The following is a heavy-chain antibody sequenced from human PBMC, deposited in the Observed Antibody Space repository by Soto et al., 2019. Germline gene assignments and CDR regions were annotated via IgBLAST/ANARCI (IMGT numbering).Heavy chain of an antibody. J-gene: IGHJ4*02. Sequence: GGSLRLSCAASGFTFSSYAIHWVRQAPGKGLEWVAVIWHDGGNKYYPDSVTGRFTISRDNSKNAVYLQMNSLRAEDTALYHYARDLTTRAPEYYFDYWGRGTLVTVSS. V-gene: IGHV3-33*01. CDR2: IWHDGGNK. CDR3: ARDLTTRAPEYYFDY. CDR1: GFTFSSYA. D-gene: IGHD1-1*01.